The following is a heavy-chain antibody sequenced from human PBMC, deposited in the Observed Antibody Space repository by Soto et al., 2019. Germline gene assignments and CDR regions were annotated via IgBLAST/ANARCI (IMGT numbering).Heavy chain of an antibody. D-gene: IGHD6-19*01. CDR1: GGTFSSYT. CDR3: ARDSIAVAGKIGYY. Sequence: SVKVSSKDSGGTFSSYTISWVRQAPGPGLEWMGRIIPILGIANYAQKFQGRVTITADKSTSTAYMELSSLRSEDTAVEYCARDSIAVAGKIGYYWGQGTRVTVS. J-gene: IGHJ4*02. V-gene: IGHV1-69*04. CDR2: IIPILGIA.